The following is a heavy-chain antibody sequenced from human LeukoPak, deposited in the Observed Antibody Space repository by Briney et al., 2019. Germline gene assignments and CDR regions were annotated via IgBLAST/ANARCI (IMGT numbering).Heavy chain of an antibody. Sequence: GGSLRLSCTAPGFTVSTNCMNWVRQAPGKGLEWVSVIYTGGSTYYADSVKGRFNISRGNSKNTVYLQMNSLRPEDTAVYYCAKAGQQLVRGAFDIWGQGTMVTVSS. CDR1: GFTVSTNC. V-gene: IGHV3-66*02. J-gene: IGHJ3*02. CDR3: AKAGQQLVRGAFDI. D-gene: IGHD6-13*01. CDR2: IYTGGST.